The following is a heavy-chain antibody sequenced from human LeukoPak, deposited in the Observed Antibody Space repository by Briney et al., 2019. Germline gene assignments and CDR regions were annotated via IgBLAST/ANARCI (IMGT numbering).Heavy chain of an antibody. Sequence: GSLRLSCAASGFTFSSYAMSWVRQAPGKGLEWVSVIYSGGSTYYADSVKGRFTISRDNSKNTLYLQMNSLRAEDTAVYYCARPRGYSYGFDYWGQGTLVTVSS. V-gene: IGHV3-53*01. D-gene: IGHD5-18*01. CDR3: ARPRGYSYGFDY. CDR1: GFTFSSYA. J-gene: IGHJ4*02. CDR2: IYSGGST.